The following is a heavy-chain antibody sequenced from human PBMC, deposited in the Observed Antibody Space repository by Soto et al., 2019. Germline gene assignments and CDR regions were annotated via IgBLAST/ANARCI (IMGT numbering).Heavy chain of an antibody. CDR3: ARAMTTLNTIDY. V-gene: IGHV4-30-2*01. Sequence: QLQLQESGSGLVKPSQTLSLTCAVSGGSISSGGYSWSWIRQPPGKGLEWIGYIYHSGSTYYNPSLKSPVTIAVDRSKNHFSLKLSSVTAADTPVYYCARAMTTLNTIDYWGQGTLVTVSS. J-gene: IGHJ4*02. D-gene: IGHD4-17*01. CDR1: GGSISSGGYS. CDR2: IYHSGST.